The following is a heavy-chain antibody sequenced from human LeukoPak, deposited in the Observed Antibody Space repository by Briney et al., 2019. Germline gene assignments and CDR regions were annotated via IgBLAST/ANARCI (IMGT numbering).Heavy chain of an antibody. Sequence: GGSLRLSCAASGFTFSDHYMDWVRQAPGKGLEWVGRTRNKANSYTTEYAASVKGRFTISRDDSKNSLYLQMNSLKTEDTAVYYCARVYSSAFDIWGQGTMVTVSS. CDR2: TRNKANSYTT. J-gene: IGHJ3*02. D-gene: IGHD2-8*01. CDR3: ARVYSSAFDI. CDR1: GFTFSDHY. V-gene: IGHV3-72*01.